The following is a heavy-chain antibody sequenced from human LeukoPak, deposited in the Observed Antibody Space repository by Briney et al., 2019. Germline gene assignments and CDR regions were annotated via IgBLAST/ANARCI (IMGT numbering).Heavy chain of an antibody. V-gene: IGHV3-23*01. J-gene: IGHJ5*02. D-gene: IGHD6-6*01. CDR3: ANARGTSSSYFDL. CDR2: ISSGGGST. CDR1: GFTFSSYA. Sequence: GGSLRLSCAASGFTFSSYAMGWVRQPPGKGLEWVSGISSGGGSTYYTDSVKGRFTISRDNSKNTLYLQMNSLTAEDTALYYCANARGTSSSYFDLWGQGTLVTVSS.